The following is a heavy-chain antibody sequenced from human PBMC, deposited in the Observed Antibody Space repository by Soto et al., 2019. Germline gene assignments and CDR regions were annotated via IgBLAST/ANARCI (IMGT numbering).Heavy chain of an antibody. CDR3: ARDQYSSSWYYYYYMDV. J-gene: IGHJ6*03. D-gene: IGHD6-13*01. V-gene: IGHV3-33*01. CDR1: GFTFSSYG. CDR2: IWYDGSNK. Sequence: HPGGSLRLSCAASGFTFSSYGMHWVRQAPGKGLEWVAVIWYDGSNKYYADSVKGRFTISRDNSKNTLYLQMNSLRAEDTAVYHCARDQYSSSWYYYYYMDVWGKGTTVTVSS.